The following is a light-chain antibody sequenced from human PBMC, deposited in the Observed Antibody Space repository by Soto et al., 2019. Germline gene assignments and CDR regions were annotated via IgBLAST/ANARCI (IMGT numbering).Light chain of an antibody. CDR2: DAS. CDR1: QSVDSSF. CDR3: QQYVSSVT. V-gene: IGKV3-20*01. J-gene: IGKJ1*01. Sequence: EIVLTQSPGSLSLSPGERGTLSCRASQSVDSSFFAGYQQKPDQAPRHLIYDASNRATGIPDRFSGSGSGTDFTLTISRLEPEDFAVYYCQQYVSSVTFGQGPKVEIK.